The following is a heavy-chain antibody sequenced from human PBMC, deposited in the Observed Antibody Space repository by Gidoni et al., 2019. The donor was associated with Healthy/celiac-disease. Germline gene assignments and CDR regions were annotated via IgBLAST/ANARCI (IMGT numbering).Heavy chain of an antibody. D-gene: IGHD4-17*01. CDR2: ISSSSSYI. CDR1: GFTFSSYS. CDR3: ARGPDYGGNSFFDY. Sequence: EVQLVVSGGGLVKPGGSLRLSCAASGFTFSSYSMNWVRQAPGNGLEWVSSISSSSSYIYYADSVKGRFTISRDNAKNSLHLQMNSLRAEDTAVYYCARGPDYGGNSFFDYWGQGTLVTVSS. V-gene: IGHV3-21*01. J-gene: IGHJ4*02.